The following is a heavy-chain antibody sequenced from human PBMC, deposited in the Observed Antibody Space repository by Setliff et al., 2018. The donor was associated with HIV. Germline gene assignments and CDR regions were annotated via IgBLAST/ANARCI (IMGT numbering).Heavy chain of an antibody. CDR2: ISSSGSTT. Sequence: GGSLRLSCAASGFTFSDSYMSWVRQAPGKGLEWISFISSSGSTTYHADSVKGRFTISRDNASNSLYLHLRALGAEDTAIYYCARDAYGDSYFDYWGQGTLVTVSS. D-gene: IGHD4-17*01. J-gene: IGHJ4*02. CDR3: ARDAYGDSYFDY. V-gene: IGHV3-11*04. CDR1: GFTFSDSY.